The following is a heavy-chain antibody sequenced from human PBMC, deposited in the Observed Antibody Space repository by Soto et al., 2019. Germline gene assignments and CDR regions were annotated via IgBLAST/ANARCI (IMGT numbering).Heavy chain of an antibody. CDR2: ISDSGGST. V-gene: IGHV3-23*01. D-gene: IGHD4-17*01. J-gene: IGHJ4*02. Sequence: GGSLRLSCAASGFTFSSYAMSWVRQAPGKGLEWVSAISDSGGSTYYADSVKGRFTISRDNSKNTLYLQMNSLRAEDTAVYYCAKQTEAGDYFYYFDYWGQGTLVTVSS. CDR3: AKQTEAGDYFYYFDY. CDR1: GFTFSSYA.